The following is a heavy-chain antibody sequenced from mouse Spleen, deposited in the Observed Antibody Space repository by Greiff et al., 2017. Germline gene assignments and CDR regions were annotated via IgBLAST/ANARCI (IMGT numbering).Heavy chain of an antibody. CDR1: GFTFSSYT. CDR2: ISSGGGNT. J-gene: IGHJ1*01. CDR3: ARGGRLGYFDV. Sequence: EVKLVESGGGLVKPGGSLKLSCAASGFTFSSYTMSWVRQTPAKRLEWVATISSGGGNTYYPDSVKGRFTISRDNARNTLYLQMSSLRSEDTAMYYCARGGRLGYFDVWGAGTTVTVSS. D-gene: IGHD4-1*01. V-gene: IGHV5-9*04.